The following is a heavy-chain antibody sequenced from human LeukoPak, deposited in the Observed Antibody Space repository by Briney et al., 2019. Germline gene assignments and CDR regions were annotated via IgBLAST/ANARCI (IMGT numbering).Heavy chain of an antibody. CDR3: AKDTDSRPGYSSGYYDY. J-gene: IGHJ4*02. V-gene: IGHV3-43*02. D-gene: IGHD6-19*01. CDR2: ISGDGGDR. Sequence: GGSLSLSFAASGFPFNEYSMHWVRKAPGKGLEWVSLISGDGGDRKYADSVKGRFTISRDNSKHSVYLQMNSLKMDDFALYYCAKDTDSRPGYSSGYYDYWGRGTLVTVSS. CDR1: GFPFNEYS.